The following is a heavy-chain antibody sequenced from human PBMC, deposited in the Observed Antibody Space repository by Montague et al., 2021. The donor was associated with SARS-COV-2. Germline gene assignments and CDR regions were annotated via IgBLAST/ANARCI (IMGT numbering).Heavy chain of an antibody. Sequence: SETLSLTCAVYGGSFSGYYWSWIRQPPGKGLEWIGEINHSGSTNYNPSLKSRVTISVDTSKNQFSLTLSSVTAADTAVYYCARVRYYGSGTSLGMDDWGQGTTVTVSS. CDR2: INHSGST. D-gene: IGHD3-10*01. J-gene: IGHJ6*02. V-gene: IGHV4-34*01. CDR1: GGSFSGYY. CDR3: ARVRYYGSGTSLGMDD.